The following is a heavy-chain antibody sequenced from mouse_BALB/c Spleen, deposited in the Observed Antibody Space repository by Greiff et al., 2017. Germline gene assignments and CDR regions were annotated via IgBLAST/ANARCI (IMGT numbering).Heavy chain of an antibody. J-gene: IGHJ4*01. CDR2: IWAGGST. CDR1: GFSLTSYG. V-gene: IGHV2-9*02. Sequence: VKLVESGPGLVAPSQSLSITCTVSGFSLTSYGVHWVRQPPGKGLEWLGVIWAGGSTNYNSALMSRLSISKDNSKSQVFLKMNSLQTDDTAMYYCARDYDYRGYAMDDWGQGTSVTVSS. D-gene: IGHD2-4*01. CDR3: ARDYDYRGYAMDD.